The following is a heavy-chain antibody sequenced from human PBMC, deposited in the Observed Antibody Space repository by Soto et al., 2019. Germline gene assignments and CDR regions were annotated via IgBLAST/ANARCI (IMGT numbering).Heavy chain of an antibody. D-gene: IGHD6-13*01. CDR1: GFTFSSYA. V-gene: IGHV3-30-3*01. CDR3: ARDEKQGYYFDY. J-gene: IGHJ4*02. CDR2: ISYDGSNK. Sequence: GGSLRLSCAASGFTFSSYAMHWVRQAPGKGLEWVAVISYDGSNKYYADSVKGRFTISRDNSKNTLYLQMNSLRAEDTAVYYCARDEKQGYYFDYWGQGTLVTVSS.